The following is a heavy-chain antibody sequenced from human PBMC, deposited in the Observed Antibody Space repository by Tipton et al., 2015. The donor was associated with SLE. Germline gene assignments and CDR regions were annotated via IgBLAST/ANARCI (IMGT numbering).Heavy chain of an antibody. D-gene: IGHD2-15*01. CDR1: GGSFSSSGYY. J-gene: IGHJ4*02. CDR2: AYYTGST. V-gene: IGHV4-39*01. Sequence: TLSLTCTVSGGSFSSSGYYWGWIRQPPSKELEGIGNAYYTGSTYYTPSLRSRVTVSVDTSKNQFSLTLSSVSAADTAVYYCARGAVVADDFWGQGTLVTVSS. CDR3: ARGAVVADDF.